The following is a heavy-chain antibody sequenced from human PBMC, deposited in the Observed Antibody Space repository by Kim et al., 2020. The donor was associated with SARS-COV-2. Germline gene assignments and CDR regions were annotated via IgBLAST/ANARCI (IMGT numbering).Heavy chain of an antibody. V-gene: IGHV4-59*01. D-gene: IGHD6-25*01. J-gene: IGHJ4*02. CDR3: AGGYSSGPRDY. CDR2: IYYSGST. CDR1: GGSISSYY. Sequence: ETLSLTCTVSGGSISSYYWSWIRQPPGKGLEWIGYIYYSGSTNYNPSLKSRVTISVDTSKNQFSLKLSSVTAADTAVYYCAGGYSSGPRDYWGQGTLVTVSS.